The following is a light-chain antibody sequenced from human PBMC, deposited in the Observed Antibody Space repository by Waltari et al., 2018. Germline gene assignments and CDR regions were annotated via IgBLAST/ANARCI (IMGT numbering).Light chain of an antibody. V-gene: IGKV1-17*01. CDR3: LQHNSYPLT. Sequence: TQSPSSLSASVGDTVTITCRASQGISSYLNWFQQKPGKAPKLLIYAASSLESGVPSRFSGSGSGTEFTLTISSLQPEDFAAYYCLQHNSYPLTFGGGTKVEIK. CDR2: AAS. J-gene: IGKJ4*01. CDR1: QGISSY.